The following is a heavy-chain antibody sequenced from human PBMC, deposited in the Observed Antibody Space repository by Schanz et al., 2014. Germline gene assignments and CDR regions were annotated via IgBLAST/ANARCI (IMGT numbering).Heavy chain of an antibody. V-gene: IGHV1-18*01. CDR2: ISGSNGNT. J-gene: IGHJ3*02. CDR1: GYTFISYG. Sequence: QVQLVQSGAEVKKPGASVKVSCKASGYTFISYGIKWVRQAPGQGLEWMGWISGSNGNTNYTQKFQGRVTMTIDPYTSTAYMELRSLRSDDTAVFYCARGGGPEDVFDIWGQGTILTVSS. CDR3: ARGGGPEDVFDI. D-gene: IGHD5-12*01.